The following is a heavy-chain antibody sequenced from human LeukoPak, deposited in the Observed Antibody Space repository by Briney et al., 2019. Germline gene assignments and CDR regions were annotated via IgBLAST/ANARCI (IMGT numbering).Heavy chain of an antibody. CDR1: GGSFSGYY. Sequence: SETLSPTCAVYGGSFSGYYWSWIRQPPGKGLEWIGEINHSGSTNYNPSLKSRVTISVDTSKNQFSLKLSSVTAADTAVYYCARGRQLVRRYYFDYWGQGTLVTVSS. J-gene: IGHJ4*02. CDR2: INHSGST. CDR3: ARGRQLVRRYYFDY. V-gene: IGHV4-34*01. D-gene: IGHD6-13*01.